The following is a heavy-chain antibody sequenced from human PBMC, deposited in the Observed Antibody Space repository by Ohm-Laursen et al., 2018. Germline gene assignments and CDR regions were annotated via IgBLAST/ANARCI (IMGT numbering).Heavy chain of an antibody. D-gene: IGHD5-18*01. CDR3: ARGRRIQLWLLSAFDI. J-gene: IGHJ3*02. CDR2: ISAYNGNT. CDR1: GYTFTSYG. Sequence: ASVKVSCKTSGYTFTSYGISWVRQAPGQGLEWMGWISAYNGNTNYAQKLQGRVTMTTDTSTSTAYMELRSLRSDDTAVYYCARGRRIQLWLLSAFDIWGQGTMVTVSS. V-gene: IGHV1-18*01.